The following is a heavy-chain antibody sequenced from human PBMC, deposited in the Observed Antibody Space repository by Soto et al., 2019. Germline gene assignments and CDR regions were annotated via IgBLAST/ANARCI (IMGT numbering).Heavy chain of an antibody. CDR1: GYTFTSYG. D-gene: IGHD2-2*01. J-gene: IGHJ5*02. CDR2: IRTNNGNT. Sequence: HVQLVQSGAEVKKPGASVKVSCKASGYTFTSYGITWVRQAPGQGLEWLGWIRTNNGNTNYAQKLQGRVTMTTDTSTSTAYMELRSLRSYDTAVYYWARGSTPIALWGEGALVSVSS. CDR3: ARGSTPIAL. V-gene: IGHV1-18*01.